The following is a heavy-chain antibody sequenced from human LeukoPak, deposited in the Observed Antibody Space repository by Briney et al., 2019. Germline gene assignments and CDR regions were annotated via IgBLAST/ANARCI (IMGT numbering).Heavy chain of an antibody. CDR2: INTDGSST. CDR1: GFTFSSYA. Sequence: GGSLRLSCAASGFTFSSYAMSWVRQAPGKGLVWVSRINTDGSSTSYADSVKGRFTISRDNAKNTLYLQMNSLRAEDTAVYYCAREVLLRSSGYYHQAFDIWGQGTMVTVSS. CDR3: AREVLLRSSGYYHQAFDI. V-gene: IGHV3-74*01. D-gene: IGHD3-22*01. J-gene: IGHJ3*02.